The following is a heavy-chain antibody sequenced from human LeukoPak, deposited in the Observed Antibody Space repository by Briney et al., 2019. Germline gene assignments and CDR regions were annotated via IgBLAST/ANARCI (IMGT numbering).Heavy chain of an antibody. CDR1: GGTFSSYA. J-gene: IGHJ5*02. D-gene: IGHD6-13*01. CDR2: IIPILGIA. CDR3: ARDPLIAAAGIRDNWFDP. V-gene: IGHV1-69*04. Sequence: ASVKVSCKASGGTFSSYAISWVRQAPGQGLEWMGRIIPILGIANYAQKFQGRVTITADKSTSTAYMELSSLRSEDTAVYYCARDPLIAAAGIRDNWFDPWGQGTLVTVSS.